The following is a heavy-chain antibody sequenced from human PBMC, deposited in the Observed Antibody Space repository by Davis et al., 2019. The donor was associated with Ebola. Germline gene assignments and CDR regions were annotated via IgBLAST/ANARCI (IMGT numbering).Heavy chain of an antibody. Sequence: GESLKISCAASGFTVSSNYMSWVRQAPGKGLEGVSVIYSGGSTYYADSVKGRFTISRDTSKNTLYLQMNSLRAEDTAVYYCARLVAYCGGDWPGDYWGQGTLVTVSS. V-gene: IGHV3-53*01. D-gene: IGHD2-21*01. J-gene: IGHJ4*02. CDR1: GFTVSSNY. CDR2: IYSGGST. CDR3: ARLVAYCGGDWPGDY.